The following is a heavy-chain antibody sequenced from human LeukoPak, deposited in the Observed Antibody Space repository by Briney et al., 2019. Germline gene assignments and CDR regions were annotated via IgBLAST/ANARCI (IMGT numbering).Heavy chain of an antibody. CDR1: GGSFSGYY. J-gene: IGHJ5*02. CDR3: ARDSGTTGEVKFDP. D-gene: IGHD3-10*01. Sequence: PSETLSLTCAVYGGSFSGYYWSWLRQPPGKGLEWIGEINHSGSTNYNPSLKSRVTISIDTSKNQFSLKLMSVAAADTAVYSCARDSGTTGEVKFDPWGEGTLVSVSS. CDR2: INHSGST. V-gene: IGHV4-34*01.